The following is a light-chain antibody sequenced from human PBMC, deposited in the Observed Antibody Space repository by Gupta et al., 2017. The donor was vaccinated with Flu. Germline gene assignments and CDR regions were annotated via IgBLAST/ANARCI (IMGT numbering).Light chain of an antibody. Sequence: SYVLTQPPSVSVAPGQTARITCGGNNIGSKRVHWYQQKPGQAPVVVVLVVNGRPSGIPERFAGSTSWNTATPTTPRVEAGDEADEDYHVWDSSSDHFCVFGGGTKLTVL. CDR3: HVWDSSSDHFCV. V-gene: IGLV3-21*02. J-gene: IGLJ3*02. CDR1: NIGSKR. CDR2: VVN.